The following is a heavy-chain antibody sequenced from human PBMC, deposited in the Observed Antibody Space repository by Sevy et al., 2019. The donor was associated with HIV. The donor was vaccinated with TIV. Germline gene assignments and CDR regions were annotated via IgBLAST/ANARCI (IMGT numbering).Heavy chain of an antibody. Sequence: ASVKVSCKASGGTFSSYAISWVRQAPGQGLEWMGGIIPIFGTANYAQKFQGRVTITADKSTSTAYMELSSLRSEDTAVYYCARSVRNSNDVNYMDVWGKGTTVTVSS. D-gene: IGHD1-20*01. CDR3: ARSVRNSNDVNYMDV. CDR1: GGTFSSYA. J-gene: IGHJ6*03. CDR2: IIPIFGTA. V-gene: IGHV1-69*06.